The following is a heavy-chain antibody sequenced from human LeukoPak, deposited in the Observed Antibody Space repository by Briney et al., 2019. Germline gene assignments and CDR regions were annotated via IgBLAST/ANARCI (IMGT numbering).Heavy chain of an antibody. CDR3: ASQVDPVGYCSCDFCYSFDY. CDR1: GFTFSSYG. Sequence: GGSLRLSCAASGFTFSSYGMHWVRQAPGKGLEWVAVIWYDGSKKYYADSVKGRFTISRDNSKNTLYLQMNSLRAEDTAVYYCASQVDPVGYCSCDFCYSFDYRGQGTLVTVSS. J-gene: IGHJ4*02. V-gene: IGHV3-33*01. D-gene: IGHD2-15*01. CDR2: IWYDGSKK.